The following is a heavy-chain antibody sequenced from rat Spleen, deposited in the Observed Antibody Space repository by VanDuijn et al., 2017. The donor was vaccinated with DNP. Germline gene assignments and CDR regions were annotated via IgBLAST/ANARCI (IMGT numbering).Heavy chain of an antibody. CDR2: ISSGGDRT. CDR1: GFTFSDYG. CDR3: ARGEPNDY. Sequence: EVQLVESGGGLVQPGGSLKLSCAASGFTFSDYGMAWVRQAPKQGLEWVATISSGGDRTYYRDSVKGRFTISRDNAKSTLYLQMDSLRSEDTATYYCARGEPNDYWGQGVMVTVSS. D-gene: IGHD5-1*01. V-gene: IGHV5-7*01. J-gene: IGHJ2*01.